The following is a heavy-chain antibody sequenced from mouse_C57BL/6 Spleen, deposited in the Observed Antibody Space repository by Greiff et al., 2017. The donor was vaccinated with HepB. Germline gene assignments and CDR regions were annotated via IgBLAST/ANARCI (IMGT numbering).Heavy chain of an antibody. CDR3: ARENYDYAFAY. Sequence: EVKLVESGPGLVKPSQSLSLTCSVTGYSITSGYYWNWIRQFPGNKLEWMGYISYDGSNNYNPSLKNRISITRDTSKNQFFLKLNSVTTEDTATYYCARENYDYAFAYWGQGTLVTVSA. CDR1: GYSITSGYY. V-gene: IGHV3-6*01. D-gene: IGHD2-4*01. CDR2: ISYDGSN. J-gene: IGHJ3*01.